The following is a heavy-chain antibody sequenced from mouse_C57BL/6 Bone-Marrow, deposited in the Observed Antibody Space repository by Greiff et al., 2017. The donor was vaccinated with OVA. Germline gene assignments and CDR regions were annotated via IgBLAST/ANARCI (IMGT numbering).Heavy chain of an antibody. Sequence: EVQLQQSGAELVRPGASVKLSCTASGFNIKDDYMHWVKQRPEQGLEWIGWIDPENGDTEYASKFQGKATITADTSSNTAYLQLSSLTSEDTAVYYCTTCAGYGWYFDVWGTGTTVTVSS. CDR1: GFNIKDDY. CDR2: IDPENGDT. CDR3: TTCAGYGWYFDV. J-gene: IGHJ1*03. D-gene: IGHD2-2*01. V-gene: IGHV14-4*01.